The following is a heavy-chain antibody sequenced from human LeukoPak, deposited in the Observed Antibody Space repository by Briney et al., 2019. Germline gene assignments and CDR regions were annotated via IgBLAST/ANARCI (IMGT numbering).Heavy chain of an antibody. Sequence: PGGSLRLSCAASGFTFSSYGMHWVRQAPGKGLEWVAFIRYDGSNKYYADSVKGRFTISRDNSKNTLYLQMNSLRAEDTAVYYCAKRASRRDGTGDAFDIWGQGTMVTVSS. CDR1: GFTFSSYG. J-gene: IGHJ3*02. D-gene: IGHD5-24*01. V-gene: IGHV3-30*02. CDR2: IRYDGSNK. CDR3: AKRASRRDGTGDAFDI.